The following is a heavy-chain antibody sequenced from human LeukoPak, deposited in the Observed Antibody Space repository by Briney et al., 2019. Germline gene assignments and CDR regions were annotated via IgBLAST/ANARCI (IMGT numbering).Heavy chain of an antibody. Sequence: PGGSLRLSCAASGFTFSSYGMHWVRQAPGKGLEWVAFIRYDGSNKYYADSVKGRFTISRDNSKNTLYLQMNSLRAEDTAVYYCAKSLGGCSGGSCYSAVDYWGQGTLVTVSS. J-gene: IGHJ4*02. D-gene: IGHD2-15*01. CDR1: GFTFSSYG. CDR3: AKSLGGCSGGSCYSAVDY. CDR2: IRYDGSNK. V-gene: IGHV3-30*02.